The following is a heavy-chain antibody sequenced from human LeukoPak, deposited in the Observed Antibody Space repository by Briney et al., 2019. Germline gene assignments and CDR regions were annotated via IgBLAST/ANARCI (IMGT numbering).Heavy chain of an antibody. CDR3: ARRSSIATRLFDY. CDR1: GYSFTSYW. D-gene: IGHD6-6*01. J-gene: IGHJ4*02. V-gene: IGHV5-51*01. Sequence: GESLQISCKGSGYSFTSYWIGWVRQMPGKGLEWMGIIYPGDSDTTYSPSFQGQVTISADKSISTAYVQWNSLKASDTAMYYCARRSSIATRLFDYWGQGTLVTVSS. CDR2: IYPGDSDT.